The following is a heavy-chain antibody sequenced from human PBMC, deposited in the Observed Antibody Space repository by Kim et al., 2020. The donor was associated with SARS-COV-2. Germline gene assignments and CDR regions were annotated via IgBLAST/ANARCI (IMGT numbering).Heavy chain of an antibody. V-gene: IGHV4-31*03. CDR1: GGSISSGGYY. CDR2: IYYSGST. Sequence: SETLSLTCTVSGGSISSGGYYWSWIRQHPGKGLEWIGYIYYSGSTYYNPSLKSRVTISVDTSKNQFSLKLSSVTAADTAVYYCARGTYAGIYYYYYMDVWGKGTTVTVSS. J-gene: IGHJ6*03. CDR3: ARGTYAGIYYYYYMDV.